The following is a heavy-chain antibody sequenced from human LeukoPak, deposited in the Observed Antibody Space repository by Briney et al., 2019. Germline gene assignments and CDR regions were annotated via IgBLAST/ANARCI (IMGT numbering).Heavy chain of an antibody. V-gene: IGHV1-46*02. CDR3: ARGSPPRRNYDSRGYYSYYFDY. CDR1: GHTSNNDH. J-gene: IGHJ4*02. D-gene: IGHD3-22*01. CDR2: INPRGGST. Sequence: GASVKVSCKTSGHTSNNDHIQWVRQAPGQGLEWLGIINPRGGSTTYAQKFQGRVTMTTDTSTSTVYMELRSLRSDDTAVYYCARGSPPRRNYDSRGYYSYYFDYWGQGTLVTVSS.